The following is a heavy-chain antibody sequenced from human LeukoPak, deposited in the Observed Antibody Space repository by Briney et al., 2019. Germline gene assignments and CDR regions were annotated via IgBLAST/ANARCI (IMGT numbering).Heavy chain of an antibody. CDR2: INSDGSST. J-gene: IGHJ3*02. CDR3: ARDFRSAFDI. CDR1: GFTFRRYW. V-gene: IGHV3-74*03. Sequence: GGSLRLSCVASGFTFRRYWMHWVRQVPGKGLVWVSGINSDGSSTTYADSVKGRFTISRDNAKNTLYLQMNSLRAEDTAVYYCARDFRSAFDIWGQGTVVTVSS.